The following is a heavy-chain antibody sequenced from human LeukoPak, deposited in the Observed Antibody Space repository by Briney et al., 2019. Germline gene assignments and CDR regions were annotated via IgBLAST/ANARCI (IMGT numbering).Heavy chain of an antibody. CDR1: GFTFSDYY. Sequence: GGSLRLSCAASGFTFSDYYMSWIRQAPGKGLEWVSYISSSGSTIYYADSVKGRFTISRDNAKNSLYLQMNSLRAEDTAVYYCAREAYDILTGLSFDIWGQGTMVTVSS. CDR3: AREAYDILTGLSFDI. J-gene: IGHJ3*02. CDR2: ISSSGSTI. V-gene: IGHV3-11*04. D-gene: IGHD3-9*01.